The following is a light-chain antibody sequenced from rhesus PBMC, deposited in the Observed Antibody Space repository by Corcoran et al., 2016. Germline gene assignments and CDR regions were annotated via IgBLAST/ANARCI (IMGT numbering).Light chain of an antibody. CDR2: EVS. V-gene: IGLV2-32*01. CDR3: CSSAGSYTYI. CDR1: SSDIGGYNY. J-gene: IGLJ1*01. Sequence: QAALTQPRSVSGSPGQSVTISCTGTSSDIGGYNYVSWYQQHPGTAPKLMIYEVSKRPSGVSDRLSGSKSGNTASLTISGLQAEDAADYYCCSSAGSYTYIFGAGTRLTVL.